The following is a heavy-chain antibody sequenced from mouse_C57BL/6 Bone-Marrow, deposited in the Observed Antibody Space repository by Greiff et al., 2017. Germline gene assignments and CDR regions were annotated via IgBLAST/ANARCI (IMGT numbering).Heavy chain of an antibody. CDR2: INPNNGGT. V-gene: IGHV1-18*01. CDR3: ARIYYYGSSAWYYAMDY. J-gene: IGHJ4*01. D-gene: IGHD1-1*01. Sequence: VQLKESGPELVKPGASVKIPCKASGYTFTDYNMDWVKQSHGKSLEWIGDINPNNGGTIYNQKFKGKATLTVDKSSSTAYMELRSLTSEDTAVYYCARIYYYGSSAWYYAMDYWGQGTSVTVSS. CDR1: GYTFTDYN.